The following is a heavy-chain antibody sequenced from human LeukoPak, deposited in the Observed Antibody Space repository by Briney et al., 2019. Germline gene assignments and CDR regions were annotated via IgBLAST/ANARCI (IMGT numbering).Heavy chain of an antibody. CDR1: GYTFTGYY. Sequence: ASVKVSCKASGYTFTGYYFHWVRQAPGQGLEWMGWINPNTAGTNYAQKFLGGITLTWDTSISTAYMELNRLTSDDTAVYYCATSAGDYRAGHYYYMGVWGKGTSVTVSS. D-gene: IGHD4-11*01. V-gene: IGHV1-2*02. CDR3: ATSAGDYRAGHYYYMGV. J-gene: IGHJ6*03. CDR2: INPNTAGT.